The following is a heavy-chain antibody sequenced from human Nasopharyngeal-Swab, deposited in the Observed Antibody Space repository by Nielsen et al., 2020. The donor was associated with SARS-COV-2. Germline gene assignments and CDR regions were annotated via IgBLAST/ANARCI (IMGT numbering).Heavy chain of an antibody. Sequence: SETLSLTCAVYGGSFSGYYWSWIRQPPGKGLEWIGEINHSGSTNYNPSLKSRVTISVDTSKNQFSLKLSSVTAADTAVYYCARGGWGDYPGYWGQGTLVTVSS. V-gene: IGHV4-34*01. D-gene: IGHD4-17*01. J-gene: IGHJ4*02. CDR3: ARGGWGDYPGY. CDR1: GGSFSGYY. CDR2: INHSGST.